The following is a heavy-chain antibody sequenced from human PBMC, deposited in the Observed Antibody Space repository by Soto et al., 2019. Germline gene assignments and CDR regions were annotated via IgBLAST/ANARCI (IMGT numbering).Heavy chain of an antibody. CDR1: GFTFSSYY. CDR2: ISYDGNNQ. V-gene: IGHV3-30*18. CDR3: AKENPPRY. J-gene: IGHJ4*02. Sequence: PGGSLRLSCAASGFTFSSYYMHWVRQAPGKGPEWVAMISYDGNNQYYADSVKGRFTISRDNSKNTLYLQMNTLRPEDTAVYYCAKENPPRYWGQGTLVTVSS.